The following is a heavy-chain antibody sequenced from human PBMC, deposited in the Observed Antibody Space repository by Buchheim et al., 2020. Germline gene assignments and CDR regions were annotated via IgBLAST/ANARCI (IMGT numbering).Heavy chain of an antibody. J-gene: IGHJ4*02. Sequence: EVQLVESGGGLVQPGGSLRLSCAASGFTFSSYWMSWVRQAPGKGLEWVANIKQDGSEKYYVDSVKGRFTISRDNAKKSRYLQMNSLRAEDTAVYYCARDYEKKYSSGWYSHWGQGTL. CDR2: IKQDGSEK. CDR1: GFTFSSYW. V-gene: IGHV3-7*01. D-gene: IGHD6-19*01. CDR3: ARDYEKKYSSGWYSH.